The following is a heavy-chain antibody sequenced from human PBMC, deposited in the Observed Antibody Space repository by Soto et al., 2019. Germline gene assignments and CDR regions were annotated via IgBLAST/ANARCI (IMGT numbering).Heavy chain of an antibody. D-gene: IGHD4-17*01. J-gene: IGHJ6*02. CDR3: ARDHLPMTTVTTETDYYYYGVDV. V-gene: IGHV3-33*01. CDR2: IWYDGSNK. Sequence: PGGSLRLSCTASGFTFSSYGMHWVRQAPGKGLEWVAVIWYDGSNKYYADSVKGRFTISRDNSKNTLYLQMNSLRAEDTAVYYCARDHLPMTTVTTETDYYYYGVDVWGQGTTVTVSS. CDR1: GFTFSSYG.